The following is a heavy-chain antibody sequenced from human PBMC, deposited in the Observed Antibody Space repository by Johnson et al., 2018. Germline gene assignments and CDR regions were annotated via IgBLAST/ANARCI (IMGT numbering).Heavy chain of an antibody. J-gene: IGHJ3*02. CDR1: GFTFSSYG. CDR2: ISWNSGSI. V-gene: IGHV3-NL1*01. CDR3: AREQPSGYDAFDI. D-gene: IGHD3-22*01. Sequence: QVQLVQSGGGVVQPGRSLRLSCAASGFTFSSYGMHWVRQAPGKGLEWVSGISWNSGSIGYADSVKGRFTISRDNSKNTLYLQMNSLRAEDTAVYYCAREQPSGYDAFDIWGQGTMVTVSS.